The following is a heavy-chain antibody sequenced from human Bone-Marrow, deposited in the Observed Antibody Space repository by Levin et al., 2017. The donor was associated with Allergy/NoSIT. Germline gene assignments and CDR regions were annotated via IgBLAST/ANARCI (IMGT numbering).Heavy chain of an antibody. CDR2: IYYNGNT. V-gene: IGHV4-39*01. Sequence: SETLSLTCTVSGGSISSSSYYWGWIRQPPGKGLEWIGTIYYNGNTYYNPSLKSRVTISVDTSKNQFSLKLSSVTVADTAVYYCARSYCDSGCHAAGYFDYWGQGTLVTVSS. D-gene: IGHD2/OR15-2a*01. CDR3: ARSYCDSGCHAAGYFDY. CDR1: GGSISSSSYY. J-gene: IGHJ4*02.